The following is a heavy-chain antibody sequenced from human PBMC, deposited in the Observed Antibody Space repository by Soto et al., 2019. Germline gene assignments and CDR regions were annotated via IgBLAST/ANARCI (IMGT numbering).Heavy chain of an antibody. D-gene: IGHD2-15*01. Sequence: GGSLRLSCAATGFTFSSYSMNWVRQAPGKGLEWVSFISSSGDTIHYADSVKGRFTVSRDNAKNSLYLQMNSLRDEDTAVYYCARDHYCSGDTCYLISFDYWGQGTQVTVSS. V-gene: IGHV3-48*02. CDR2: ISSSGDTI. CDR3: ARDHYCSGDTCYLISFDY. J-gene: IGHJ4*02. CDR1: GFTFSSYS.